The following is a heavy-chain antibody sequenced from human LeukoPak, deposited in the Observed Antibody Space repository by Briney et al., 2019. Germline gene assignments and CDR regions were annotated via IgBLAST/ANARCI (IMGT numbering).Heavy chain of an antibody. J-gene: IGHJ4*02. D-gene: IGHD3-3*01. CDR2: ISTSGSGT. CDR1: GFIFSTYT. CDR3: AKWSGADPRPFDY. Sequence: GGSLRLSCAASGFIFSTYTMSWVRQAPGKGLEWVSSISTSGSGTYYADTVKGRFTISRDNSQNTLYLQMDSLRVEDTAVYYCAKWSGADPRPFDYWGQGSLVTVSS. V-gene: IGHV3-23*01.